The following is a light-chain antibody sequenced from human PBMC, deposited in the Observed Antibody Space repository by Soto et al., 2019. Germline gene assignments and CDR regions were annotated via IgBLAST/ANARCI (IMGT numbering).Light chain of an antibody. V-gene: IGKV3-20*01. CDR3: QQYGGSTRT. CDR2: GAS. J-gene: IGKJ1*01. CDR1: QSVTTQ. Sequence: IVLTQSPGTLSLSPCERATLSFMASQSVTTQLAWYQQKPGQAPRLXIHGASSRATGVPDRITGSGSGTDFTLSISRLEPEDFAVYYCQQYGGSTRTFGQGTKVDIK.